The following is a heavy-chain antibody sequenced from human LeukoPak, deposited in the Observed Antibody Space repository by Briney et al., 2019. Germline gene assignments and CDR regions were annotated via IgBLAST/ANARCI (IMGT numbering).Heavy chain of an antibody. V-gene: IGHV3-21*01. CDR1: GFTFSSYT. D-gene: IGHD2-15*01. CDR3: ARDGVVVPASPSYWYFGP. J-gene: IGHJ2*01. CDR2: ISSSSSYI. Sequence: GGSLRLSCAASGFTFSSYTINWVRQAPGKGLEWVSSISSSSSYIYYADSVKGRFTITRDNAKNSLYLQMNSLRAEDTAVYYWARDGVVVPASPSYWYFGPWGRGTLVTVSS.